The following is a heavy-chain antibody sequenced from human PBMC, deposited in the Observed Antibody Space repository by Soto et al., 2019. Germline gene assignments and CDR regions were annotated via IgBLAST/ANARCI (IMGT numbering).Heavy chain of an antibody. CDR3: AKVEFLVVAVARAYSGMDA. V-gene: IGHV3-30*18. CDR2: ISYDGNNK. J-gene: IGHJ6*04. Sequence: PGGSLRLSCAASGFTFSSYGMHWVRQAPGKGLEWVAVISYDGNNKYYADSVKGRFTISRDNSKNTLYLQMNSLRAEDTAVYYCAKVEFLVVAVARAYSGMDAWGKGTRVTVSS. D-gene: IGHD2-15*01. CDR1: GFTFSSYG.